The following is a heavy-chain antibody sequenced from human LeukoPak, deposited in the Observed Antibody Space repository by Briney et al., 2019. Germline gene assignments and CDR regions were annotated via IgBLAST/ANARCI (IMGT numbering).Heavy chain of an antibody. Sequence: GGSLRLSCAAPGFTFSSYEMNWVRQAPGKGLEWVSYISSSGSPIYYADSVKGRFTISRDNAKNSLYLQMNSLRAEDTAVYYCARVYSSSSGKTFDYWGQGTLVTVSS. V-gene: IGHV3-48*03. CDR3: ARVYSSSSGKTFDY. CDR1: GFTFSSYE. D-gene: IGHD6-6*01. J-gene: IGHJ4*02. CDR2: ISSSGSPI.